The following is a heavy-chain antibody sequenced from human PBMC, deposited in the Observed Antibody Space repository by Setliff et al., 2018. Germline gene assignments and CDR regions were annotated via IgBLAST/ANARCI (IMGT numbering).Heavy chain of an antibody. J-gene: IGHJ3*02. CDR1: GYSLTNYW. CDR2: IYPDVSDP. V-gene: IGHV5-51*01. CDR3: ATTRLASRWYVVDGFDI. D-gene: IGHD6-13*01. Sequence: PGESLKISCKGSGYSLTNYWIGWVRQMPGKGLEWMGIIYPDVSDPRYSPSIQGQVTISVDKSINTAFLQWNNLKASDSAMYYCATTRLASRWYVVDGFDIWGQGTLVTVSS.